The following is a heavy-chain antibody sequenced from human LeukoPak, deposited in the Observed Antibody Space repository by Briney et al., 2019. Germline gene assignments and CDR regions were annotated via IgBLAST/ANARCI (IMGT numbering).Heavy chain of an antibody. J-gene: IGHJ4*02. D-gene: IGHD1-1*01. CDR1: GFTFSNYW. CDR2: IKQDGSEK. Sequence: GGSLRLSCAASGFTFSNYWMGWVRQAPGKGLEWVANIKQDGSEKYYVDSVKGRFTISRDNAKNSLYLQMNSLRAEDTAVYYCVIAYWNDDYWGQGTLVTVSS. CDR3: VIAYWNDDY. V-gene: IGHV3-7*01.